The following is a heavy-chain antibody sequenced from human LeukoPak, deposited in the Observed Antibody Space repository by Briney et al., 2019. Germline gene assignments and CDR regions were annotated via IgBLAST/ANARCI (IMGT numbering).Heavy chain of an antibody. CDR2: INASGGST. D-gene: IGHD3-10*01. Sequence: ASVKVSCKASGYTFTSYYMHWVRQAPGQGLEWMGIINASGGSTSYAQKFQGRVTMTRDTSTSTVYMELSSLRSEDTAVYYCARDVGGGMVRGVRYYFDYWGQGTLVTVSS. CDR1: GYTFTSYY. V-gene: IGHV1-46*03. CDR3: ARDVGGGMVRGVRYYFDY. J-gene: IGHJ4*02.